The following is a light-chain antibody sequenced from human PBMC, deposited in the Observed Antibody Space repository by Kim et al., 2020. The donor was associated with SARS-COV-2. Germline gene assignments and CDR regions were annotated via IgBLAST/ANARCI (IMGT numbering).Light chain of an antibody. J-gene: IGKJ1*01. V-gene: IGKV3-11*01. CDR2: DAS. Sequence: DASNGATGIPGRFSGSGSGTDFTLTISSLEPEDFAVHYCQDRGNWPPFGQGTKVDIK. CDR3: QDRGNWPP.